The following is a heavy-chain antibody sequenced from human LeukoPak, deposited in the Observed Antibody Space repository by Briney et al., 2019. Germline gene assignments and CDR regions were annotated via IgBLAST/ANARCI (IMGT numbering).Heavy chain of an antibody. CDR1: GYAFSSYG. D-gene: IGHD3-3*01. CDR2: ISVNNGST. Sequence: ASVKVSCKASGYAFSSYGISWVRQAPGLGLEWMGWISVNNGSTHYAQKFQGRVTMTTDTSTSTAYMEVRSLRSDDTAVYYCQRITIFGVIIDFDYWGQGSLVTVSS. J-gene: IGHJ4*02. V-gene: IGHV1-18*01. CDR3: QRITIFGVIIDFDY.